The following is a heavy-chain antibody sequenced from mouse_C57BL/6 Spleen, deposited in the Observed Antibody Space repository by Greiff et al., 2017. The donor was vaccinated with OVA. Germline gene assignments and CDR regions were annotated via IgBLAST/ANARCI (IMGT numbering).Heavy chain of an antibody. Sequence: QVHVKQPGAELVKPGASVKMSCKASGYTFTSYWITWVKQRPGQGLEWIGDIYPGSGSTNYNEKFKSKATLTVDTSSSTAYMQLSSLTSEDSAFFYCARDVGYSVGFASGGQGPLVT. CDR1: GYTFTSYW. CDR2: IYPGSGST. J-gene: IGHJ3*01. D-gene: IGHD2-3*01. V-gene: IGHV1-55*01. CDR3: ARDVGYSVGFAS.